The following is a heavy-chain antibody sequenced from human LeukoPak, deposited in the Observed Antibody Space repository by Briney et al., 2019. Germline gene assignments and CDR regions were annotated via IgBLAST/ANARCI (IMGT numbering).Heavy chain of an antibody. CDR1: GGSISSYY. CDR2: IYYSGST. D-gene: IGHD6-19*01. Sequence: SETLSLTCTVSGGSISSYYWSWIRQPPGKGLEWIGYIYYSGSTNYNPSLKSRVTISVDTSKNQFSLKLSSVTAADTAVYYCARSTIAVAGTGGYFDYWGQGTLVTVSS. CDR3: ARSTIAVAGTGGYFDY. J-gene: IGHJ4*02. V-gene: IGHV4-59*12.